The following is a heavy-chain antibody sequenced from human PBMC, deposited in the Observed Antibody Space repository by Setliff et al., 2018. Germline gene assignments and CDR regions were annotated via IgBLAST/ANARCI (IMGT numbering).Heavy chain of an antibody. CDR1: GGSLSGAS. D-gene: IGHD4-17*01. CDR2: VFYSGAT. CDR3: VRDAGDGYGVDAYAGGGFDI. V-gene: IGHV4-59*12. J-gene: IGHJ3*02. Sequence: PSETLSLTCTVSGGSLSGASIVTWIRQPPGKGLEFIGYVFYSGATKYDPSLKSRVTISLDTSRKQFSLKLTSVTAADTAVYYCVRDAGDGYGVDAYAGGGFDIWGQGTMVTVSS.